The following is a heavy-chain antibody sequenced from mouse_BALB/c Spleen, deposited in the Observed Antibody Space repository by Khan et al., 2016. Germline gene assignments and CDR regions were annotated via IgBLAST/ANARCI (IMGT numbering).Heavy chain of an antibody. D-gene: IGHD1-1*01. V-gene: IGHV3-8*02. CDR1: VDSFTNNY. J-gene: IGHJ4*01. CDR2: ISYSGGN. Sequence: EVQLQESGPSLVKPSPTLSLTCYVTVDSFTNNYWNWIRQFPGNRLEYMGYISYSGGNYYNPSLKSRISIPPDTSKNQSYLQLNSVTTADTATYDWANYVKDAMDYWGQGTSVTVSS. CDR3: ANYVKDAMDY.